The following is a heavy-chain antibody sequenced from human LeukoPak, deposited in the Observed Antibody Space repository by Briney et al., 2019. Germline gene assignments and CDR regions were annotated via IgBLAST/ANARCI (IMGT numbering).Heavy chain of an antibody. CDR1: GFTLNMYN. D-gene: IGHD1-26*01. CDR2: ISSKSRHI. CDR3: ARSEGSPDY. V-gene: IGHV3-21*01. Sequence: GGSLRLSCEASGFTLNMYNINWVRQAPGKGLEWVSFISSKSRHIYYADSVKGRFTISRDNAKNSLYLQMNSLRAEDTAVYYCARSEGSPDYWGQGTLVTVSS. J-gene: IGHJ4*02.